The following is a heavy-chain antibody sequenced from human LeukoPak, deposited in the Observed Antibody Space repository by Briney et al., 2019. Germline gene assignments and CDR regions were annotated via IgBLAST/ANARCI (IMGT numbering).Heavy chain of an antibody. D-gene: IGHD4-23*01. Sequence: ASVKVSCKASVYTFTGYYMHWVRQAPGQGLEWMGWINPKRGVTNYAQKLQGRVTMTRDKSISTVYMELSRLRSEDTAVFYCAREITSLDYGGSVGFDYWGQGTLVTVSS. CDR1: VYTFTGYY. CDR3: AREITSLDYGGSVGFDY. J-gene: IGHJ4*02. V-gene: IGHV1-2*02. CDR2: INPKRGVT.